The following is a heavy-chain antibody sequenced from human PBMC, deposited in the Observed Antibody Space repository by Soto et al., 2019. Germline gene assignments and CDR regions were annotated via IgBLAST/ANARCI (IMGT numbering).Heavy chain of an antibody. Sequence: GGSLRLSCAASRFTFSTYEMNWVRQAPGKGLEWVSYISTSGSTVYYADSVKGRFTISRDNTGNSLYLQMNSLRDEDTALYYCVRYCSTTLCNGVATRTFDYWGQGTLVTVSS. CDR2: ISTSGSTV. V-gene: IGHV3-48*03. CDR3: VRYCSTTLCNGVATRTFDY. D-gene: IGHD2-2*01. J-gene: IGHJ4*02. CDR1: RFTFSTYE.